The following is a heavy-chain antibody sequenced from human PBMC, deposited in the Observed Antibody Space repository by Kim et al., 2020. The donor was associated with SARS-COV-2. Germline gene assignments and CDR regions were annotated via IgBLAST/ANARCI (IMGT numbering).Heavy chain of an antibody. CDR3: AKVLRGRNYYFYGMDV. J-gene: IGHJ6*02. V-gene: IGHV3-9*01. D-gene: IGHD2-15*01. Sequence: GLEWVSGISWNSDSIGYADSGKGRFTISRDNAKNCLYLEMNSLSAEDTALYYCAKVLRGRNYYFYGMDVWGQGTTVTVSS. CDR2: ISWNSDSI.